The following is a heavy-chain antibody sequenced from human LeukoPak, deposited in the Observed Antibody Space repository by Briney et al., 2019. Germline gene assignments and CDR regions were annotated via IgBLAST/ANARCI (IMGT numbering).Heavy chain of an antibody. D-gene: IGHD2-2*02. V-gene: IGHV3-23*01. J-gene: IGHJ5*02. CDR1: GFTFSSYA. CDR2: ISGSGGST. Sequence: PGGSLRLSCAASGFTFSSYAMSWVRQAPGKGLEWVSAISGSGGSTYYADSVKGRFTISRDNSKNTLYLQMNSLRAEDTAVYYCATTRIVVVPAAIGRRGPDWFDPWGQGTLVTVSS. CDR3: ATTRIVVVPAAIGRRGPDWFDP.